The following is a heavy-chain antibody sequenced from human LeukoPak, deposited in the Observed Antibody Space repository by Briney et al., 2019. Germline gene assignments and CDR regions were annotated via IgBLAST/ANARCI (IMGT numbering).Heavy chain of an antibody. V-gene: IGHV4-31*11. CDR2: IYYSGST. Sequence: SETLSLTCAVYGGSFSGYYWSWIRQHPGKGLEWIGYIYYSGSTYYNPSLKSRVTISVDTSKNQFSLKLSSVTAADTAVYYCARDPGDYYDHRGFDYWGQGTLVTVSS. CDR3: ARDPGDYYDHRGFDY. D-gene: IGHD3-22*01. CDR1: GGSFSGYY. J-gene: IGHJ4*02.